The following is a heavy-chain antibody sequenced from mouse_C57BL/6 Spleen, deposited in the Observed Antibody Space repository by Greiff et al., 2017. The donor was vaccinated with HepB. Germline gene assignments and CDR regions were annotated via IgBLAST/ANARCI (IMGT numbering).Heavy chain of an antibody. Sequence: VQLQQSGPELVKPGDSVKISCKASGYSFTGYFMNWVMQSHGKSLEWIGRINPYNGDTFYNQKFKGKATLTVDKSSSTAHMELRSLTSEDSAVYYCARSRYYGSSRFAYWGQGTLVTVSA. V-gene: IGHV1-20*01. CDR1: GYSFTGYF. CDR3: ARSRYYGSSRFAY. D-gene: IGHD1-1*01. J-gene: IGHJ3*01. CDR2: INPYNGDT.